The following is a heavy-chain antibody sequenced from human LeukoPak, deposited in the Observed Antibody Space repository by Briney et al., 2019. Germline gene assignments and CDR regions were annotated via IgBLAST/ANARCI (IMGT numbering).Heavy chain of an antibody. V-gene: IGHV4-59*01. CDR2: IYYSGST. D-gene: IGHD1-1*01. Sequence: SETLSLTCTVSGGSISSYYWSWIRQPPGKGLEWIGYIYYSGSTNYNPPLKSRVTISVDTSKNQFSLKLSFVTAADTAVYYCARDRDWNGLFVYWGQGTLVTVSS. CDR3: ARDRDWNGLFVY. CDR1: GGSISSYY. J-gene: IGHJ4*02.